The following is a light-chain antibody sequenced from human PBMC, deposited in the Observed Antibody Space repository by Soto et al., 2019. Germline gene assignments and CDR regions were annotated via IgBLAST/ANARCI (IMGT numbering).Light chain of an antibody. V-gene: IGKV3-20*01. CDR1: QTVSNNY. CDR3: QQYGASPYT. CDR2: AVS. Sequence: EIVLTQSPGTLSLSPGERATLSCRASQTVSNNYLAWFQQKPGQAPRLLMCAVSSRATGIPDRFSGSGSGTDFTLTISRLEPEDFAVYYCQQYGASPYTFGQGTKLEIK. J-gene: IGKJ2*01.